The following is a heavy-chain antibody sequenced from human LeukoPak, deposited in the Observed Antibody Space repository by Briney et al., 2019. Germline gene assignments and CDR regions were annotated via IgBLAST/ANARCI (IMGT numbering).Heavy chain of an antibody. D-gene: IGHD3-10*01. J-gene: IGHJ4*02. V-gene: IGHV3-21*01. Sequence: GGSLRLSCAASGFTFSSYSMNWVRQAPGKGLEWVSSISSSSSNIYYADSVKGRFTISRDNAKNSLYLQMNSLRAEDTAVYYCARDYSILGGYYGSRSYLVWGQGTLVTVS. CDR3: ARDYSILGGYYGSRSYLV. CDR2: ISSSSSNI. CDR1: GFTFSSYS.